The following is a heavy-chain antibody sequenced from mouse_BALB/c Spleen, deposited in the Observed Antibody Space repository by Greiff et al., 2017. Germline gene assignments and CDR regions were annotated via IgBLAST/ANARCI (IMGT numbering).Heavy chain of an antibody. J-gene: IGHJ2*01. V-gene: IGHV5-12-1*01. CDR2: ISSGGGST. CDR1: GFAFSSYD. CDR3: ARHDGYDPLDD. D-gene: IGHD2-2*01. Sequence: EVKLMESGGGLVKPGGSLKLSCAASGFAFSSYDMSWVRQTPEKRLEWVAYISSGGGSTYYPDTVKGRFTISRDNAKNTLYLQMSSLKSEDTAMYYCARHDGYDPLDDWGQGTTLTVSS.